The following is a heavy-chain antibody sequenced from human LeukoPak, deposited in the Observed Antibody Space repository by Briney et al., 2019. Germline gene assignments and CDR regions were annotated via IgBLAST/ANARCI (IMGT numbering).Heavy chain of an antibody. D-gene: IGHD1-26*01. V-gene: IGHV3-53*01. CDR3: ARAPYSSGSYYFDY. Sequence: PGGSLRLSCAASGFTVSSNYMSWVRQAPGKGLEWVSVIYSGGSTYYADSVKGRFTISRDNSKNTLYLQMNSLRAEDTAVYYCARAPYSSGSYYFDYWDQGTLVTVSS. J-gene: IGHJ4*02. CDR2: IYSGGST. CDR1: GFTVSSNY.